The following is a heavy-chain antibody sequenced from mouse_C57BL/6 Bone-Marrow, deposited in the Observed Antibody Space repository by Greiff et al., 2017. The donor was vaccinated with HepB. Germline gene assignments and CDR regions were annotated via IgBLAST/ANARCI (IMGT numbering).Heavy chain of an antibody. CDR2: ISDGGSYT. J-gene: IGHJ1*03. CDR3: ARDQGSLWYFDV. CDR1: GFTFSSYA. D-gene: IGHD1-1*02. V-gene: IGHV5-4*01. Sequence: EVMLVESGGGLVKPGGSLKLSCAASGFTFSSYAMSWVRQTPEKRLEWVATISDGGSYTYYPDNVKGRFTISRDNAKNNLYLQMSHLKSEDTAMYYCARDQGSLWYFDVWGTGTTVTVSS.